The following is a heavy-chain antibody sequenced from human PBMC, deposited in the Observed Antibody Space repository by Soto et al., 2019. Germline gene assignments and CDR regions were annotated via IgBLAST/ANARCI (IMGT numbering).Heavy chain of an antibody. V-gene: IGHV2-5*02. D-gene: IGHD6-19*01. CDR1: GFSLSTSGVG. J-gene: IGHJ1*01. CDR2: IYWDDDK. Sequence: QITLKESGPTLVKPTQILTLTCTFSGFSLSTSGVGVGWIRQPPGKALEWLALIYWDDDKRYSPSLKSRLTITKDISKNQVVLTMTNMDPVDTATYYCVHRSGSSGWFFYFQQWGQGTLVTVSS. CDR3: VHRSGSSGWFFYFQQ.